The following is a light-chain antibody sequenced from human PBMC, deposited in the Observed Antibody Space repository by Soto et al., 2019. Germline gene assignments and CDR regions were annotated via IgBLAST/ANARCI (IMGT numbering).Light chain of an antibody. CDR3: AEWDDSLSGRGI. J-gene: IGLJ2*01. Sequence: QSVLTQPPSASGTPGQRVTISCSGTSSNIAYNYVDWYQMVQGTAPKLLIYRNDQRPSGVPDRFSASRSGTSASLAISGLRSEDEADDYCAEWDDSLSGRGIFGGGTKLTAL. CDR1: SSNIAYNY. CDR2: RND. V-gene: IGLV1-47*01.